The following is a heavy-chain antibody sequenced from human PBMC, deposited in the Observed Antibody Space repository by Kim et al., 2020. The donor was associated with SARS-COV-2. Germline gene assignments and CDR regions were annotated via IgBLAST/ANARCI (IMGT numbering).Heavy chain of an antibody. CDR3: ARGAMKYCDSSGYYRQLNFDY. V-gene: IGHV1-69*13. D-gene: IGHD3-22*01. CDR1: GGTFSSYA. CDR2: IIPIFGTA. Sequence: SVKVSCKASGGTFSSYAISWVRPAPGQGLEWMGGIIPIFGTANYAQKFQGRVTITADESTSTAYMELSRLRSEDTAVYYCARGAMKYCDSSGYYRQLNFDYWGQGTLVTVSS. J-gene: IGHJ4*02.